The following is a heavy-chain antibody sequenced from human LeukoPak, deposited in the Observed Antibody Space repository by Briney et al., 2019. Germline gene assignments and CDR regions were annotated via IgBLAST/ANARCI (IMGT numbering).Heavy chain of an antibody. CDR3: AKSRVLLWFGELLSTFDY. CDR2: IRYDGSNK. V-gene: IGHV3-30*02. Sequence: PGGSPRLSCAASGFTFSSYGMHWVRQAPGKGLEWVAFIRYDGSNKYYADSVKGRFTISRDNSKNTLYLQMNSLRAEDTAVYYCAKSRVLLWFGELLSTFDYWGQGTLVTVSS. CDR1: GFTFSSYG. J-gene: IGHJ4*02. D-gene: IGHD3-10*01.